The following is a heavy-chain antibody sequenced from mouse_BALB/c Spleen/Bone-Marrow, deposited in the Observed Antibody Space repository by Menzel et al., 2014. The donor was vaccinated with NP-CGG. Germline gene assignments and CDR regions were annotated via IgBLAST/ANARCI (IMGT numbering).Heavy chain of an antibody. V-gene: IGHV5-6-3*01. CDR3: VRGNYGNYVDYFDF. CDR2: INGNGGST. J-gene: IGHJ2*01. D-gene: IGHD2-1*01. Sequence: DVKLVESGGGLVQPGGSLKLSCAASGFTFSNYGMSWVRQTPDKRLELVATINGNGGSTYYPDSVKGRFTISRDTAKNTLYLQMSSLKSEETAMYYCVRGNYGNYVDYFDFWGRGTTLTVSS. CDR1: GFTFSNYG.